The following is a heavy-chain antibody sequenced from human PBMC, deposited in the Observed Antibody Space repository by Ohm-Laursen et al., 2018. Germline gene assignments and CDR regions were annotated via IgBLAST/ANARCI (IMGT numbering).Heavy chain of an antibody. J-gene: IGHJ5*01. D-gene: IGHD6-19*01. CDR2: FSGSTGST. CDR3: ARGCFQAVPENNWFDS. CDR1: GFTFTSYA. V-gene: IGHV3-23*01. Sequence: SLRLSCAASGFTFTSYAMTWVRQAPGKGLEWVSSFSGSTGSTYYADSVKGRFTISRDKSTNTLYVQMNSLTAEDTAIYYCARGCFQAVPENNWFDSWGQGTLVTVSS.